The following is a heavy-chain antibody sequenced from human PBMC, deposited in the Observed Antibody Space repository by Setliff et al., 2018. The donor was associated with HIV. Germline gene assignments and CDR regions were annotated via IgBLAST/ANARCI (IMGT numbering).Heavy chain of an antibody. V-gene: IGHV4-61*01. CDR3: ARDPPGYGDSNDF. CDR1: GGSVGSGSYY. CDR2: IYYSGNT. Sequence: PSETLSLTCIVSGGSVGSGSYYWSWIRQPPGKGLEWIGYIYYSGNTNYNPSLKSRVTLSIDTSKNQFSLNLHSVTAADTAVYYCARDPPGYGDSNDFWGQGTLVTVSS. J-gene: IGHJ4*02. D-gene: IGHD4-17*01.